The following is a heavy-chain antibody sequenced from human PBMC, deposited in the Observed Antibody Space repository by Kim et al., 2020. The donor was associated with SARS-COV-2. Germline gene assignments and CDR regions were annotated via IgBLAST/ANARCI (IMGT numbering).Heavy chain of an antibody. D-gene: IGHD6-13*01. J-gene: IGHJ6*02. Sequence: SETLSLTCTVSGGSISSGGYYWSWIRQHPGKGLEWIGYIYYSGSTYYNPSLKSRVTISVDTSKNQFSLKLSSVTAADTAVYYCARTGIAAAGDYYYYGMDVWGQGTTVTVSS. V-gene: IGHV4-31*03. CDR2: IYYSGST. CDR1: GGSISSGGYY. CDR3: ARTGIAAAGDYYYYGMDV.